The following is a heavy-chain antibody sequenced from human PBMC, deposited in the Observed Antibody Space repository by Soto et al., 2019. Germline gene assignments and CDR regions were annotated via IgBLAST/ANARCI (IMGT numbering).Heavy chain of an antibody. J-gene: IGHJ6*02. D-gene: IGHD2-2*01. CDR1: GGTFSSYA. V-gene: IGHV1-69*01. CDR3: ARESSLVPDDDGGHYGMDV. CDR2: IIPIFGTA. Sequence: QVQLVQSGAEVKKPGSSVKVSCKASGGTFSSYAISWVRQAPGQGLEWMEGIIPIFGTANYAQKFQGRVTITADESTSTAYMELSSLRSEDTAVYYCARESSLVPDDDGGHYGMDVWGQGTTVTVSS.